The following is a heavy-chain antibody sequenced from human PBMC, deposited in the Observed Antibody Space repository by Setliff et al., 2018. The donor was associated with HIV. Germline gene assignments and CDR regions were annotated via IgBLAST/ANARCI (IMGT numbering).Heavy chain of an antibody. V-gene: IGHV1-18*01. CDR3: ARLASGGWPLEVFDI. J-gene: IGHJ3*02. D-gene: IGHD2-15*01. CDR1: GYTFTHYA. CDR2: ISAYNGNT. Sequence: ASVKVSCKASGYTFTHYAISWVRQAPGQGLEYLGWISAYNGNTNYAQKVQGRITMTADASTSTVDMELRSLTSDDTAVYYCARLASGGWPLEVFDIWGQGTMVTVSS.